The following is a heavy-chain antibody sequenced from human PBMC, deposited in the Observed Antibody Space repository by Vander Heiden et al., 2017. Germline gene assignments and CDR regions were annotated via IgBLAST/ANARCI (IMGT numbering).Heavy chain of an antibody. CDR1: GFTFSGYW. CDR2: IKQDGSEK. J-gene: IGHJ4*02. CDR3: AREGAWWELQYYFDY. Sequence: EVQLVESGGGLVQPGGSLRLSCAASGFTFSGYWMSWVRQAPGKGLEWVANIKQDGSEKYYVDSVKGRFTISRDNAKNSLYLQMNSLRAEDTAVYYCAREGAWWELQYYFDYWGQGTLVTVSS. D-gene: IGHD1-26*01. V-gene: IGHV3-7*01.